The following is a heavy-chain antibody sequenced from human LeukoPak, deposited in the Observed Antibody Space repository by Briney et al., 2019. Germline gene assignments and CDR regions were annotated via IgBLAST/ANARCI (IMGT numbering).Heavy chain of an antibody. CDR2: ITSDSSYI. CDR3: ARSTRYCGGDCYLSAYDI. V-gene: IGHV3-21*01. D-gene: IGHD2-21*02. Sequence: PGGSLRLSCAASGISITGYSMNWIRQAPGKGLEWVATITSDSSYISHAASVRGRFTVSRDNAKNSVFLQMDSLRAGDTAVYYCARSTRYCGGDCYLSAYDIWGQGTMVTVSS. J-gene: IGHJ3*02. CDR1: GISITGYS.